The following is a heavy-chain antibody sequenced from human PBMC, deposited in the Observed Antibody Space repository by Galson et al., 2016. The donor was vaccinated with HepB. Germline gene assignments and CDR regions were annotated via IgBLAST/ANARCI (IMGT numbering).Heavy chain of an antibody. V-gene: IGHV4-30-2*01. CDR2: THHSGTT. J-gene: IGHJ4*02. D-gene: IGHD4-17*01. CDR3: AREVYGDYKFDY. CDR1: SGSISSGGYS. Sequence: TLSLTCAVSSGSISSGGYSWTWIRQPPGKGLEWIGNTHHSGTTDYNPSLKSRVTITIDRSKNQFSLKLRSVTAADTAVYYWAREVYGDYKFDYWGLGTLVTVAS.